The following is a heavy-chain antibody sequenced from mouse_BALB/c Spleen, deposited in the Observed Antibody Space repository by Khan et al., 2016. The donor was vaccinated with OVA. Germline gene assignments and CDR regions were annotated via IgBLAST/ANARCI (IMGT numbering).Heavy chain of an antibody. V-gene: IGHV3-1*02. CDR3: TSDGNCMAY. J-gene: IGHJ4*01. D-gene: IGHD2-1*01. CDR1: GYSITSGYA. Sequence: EVQLQESGPDLVKPSQSLSLTCTVTGYSITSGYAWHWIRQFPGNKLEWMAYIYFSGSINYNTYLKSRISVTRDTSKNQFFLQLNSVTSEDTATYYCTSDGNCMAYWGQGTSVTVSS. CDR2: IYFSGSI.